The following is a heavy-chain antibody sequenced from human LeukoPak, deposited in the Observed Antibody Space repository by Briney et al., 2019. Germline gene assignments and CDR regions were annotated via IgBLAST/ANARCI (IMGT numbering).Heavy chain of an antibody. CDR1: GGSINSNGYY. CDR2: IYYSGST. J-gene: IGHJ4*02. D-gene: IGHD6-19*01. Sequence: SETLSLTCTVSGGSINSNGYYWGWIRQPPGEGLEWVGSIYYSGSTYFNPSPKSRVTISVDTSKNQFSLKLSSMTAADTGVYYCARARRSSGWYYFDFWGQGTLVTVSS. V-gene: IGHV4-39*01. CDR3: ARARRSSGWYYFDF.